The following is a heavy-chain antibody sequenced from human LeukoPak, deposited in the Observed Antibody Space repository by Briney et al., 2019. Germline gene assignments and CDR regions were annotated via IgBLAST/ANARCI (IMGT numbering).Heavy chain of an antibody. Sequence: PGRSLRLSCAASGFTFSSYAMHWVRQAPGKGLEWVAVISYDGSNKYYADSVKGRFTISRDNSKNTPYLQMNSLRAEDTAVYYCAKDLHYGSADYWGQGTLVTVSS. CDR1: GFTFSSYA. CDR3: AKDLHYGSADY. CDR2: ISYDGSNK. D-gene: IGHD3-10*01. J-gene: IGHJ4*02. V-gene: IGHV3-30*04.